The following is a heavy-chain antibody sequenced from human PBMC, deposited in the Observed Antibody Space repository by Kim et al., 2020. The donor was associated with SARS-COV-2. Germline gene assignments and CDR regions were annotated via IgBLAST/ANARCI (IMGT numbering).Heavy chain of an antibody. J-gene: IGHJ4*02. CDR1: GFRISDTW. CDR3: VRGPS. V-gene: IGHV3-7*03. Sequence: GGSLRLSCAASGFRISDTWMSWVRQVPGKGLEWVANINKDGSERYYVDSVKGRITISRDNTENSLYLQMNSLRVDDSAVYYCVRGPSWGQGVLVTVSS. CDR2: INKDGSER.